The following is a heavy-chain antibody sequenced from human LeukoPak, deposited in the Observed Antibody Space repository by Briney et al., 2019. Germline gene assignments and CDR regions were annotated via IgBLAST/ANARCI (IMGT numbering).Heavy chain of an antibody. D-gene: IGHD7-27*01. Sequence: PGGSLRLSCAASGFTFSSYYMNWVRQAPGKGLEWVSSISTSSSYIYYADSVKGRFTISRDNTKNSLYLQMNSLRVEDTAVYYCAQDLAWGAFDHWGQGTLVTVSS. V-gene: IGHV3-21*04. CDR1: GFTFSSYY. CDR3: AQDLAWGAFDH. CDR2: ISTSSSYI. J-gene: IGHJ4*02.